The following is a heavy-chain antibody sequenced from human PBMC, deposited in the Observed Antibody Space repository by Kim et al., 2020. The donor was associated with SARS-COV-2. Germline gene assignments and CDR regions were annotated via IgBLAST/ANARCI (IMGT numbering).Heavy chain of an antibody. CDR2: INPSGGST. J-gene: IGHJ6*02. CDR3: AREEQQLVYYYYYYGMDV. Sequence: ASVKVSCKASGYTFTSYYMHWVRQAPGQGLEWMGIINPSGGSTSYAQKFQGRVTMTRDTSTSTVYMELSSLRSEDTAVYYCAREEQQLVYYYYYYGMDVWGQGTTVTVSS. D-gene: IGHD6-13*01. V-gene: IGHV1-46*01. CDR1: GYTFTSYY.